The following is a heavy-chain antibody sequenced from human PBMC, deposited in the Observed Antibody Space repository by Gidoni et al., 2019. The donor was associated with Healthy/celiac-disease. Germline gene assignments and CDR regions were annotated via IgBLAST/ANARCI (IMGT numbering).Heavy chain of an antibody. CDR3: ARDGSSGWYSNSPWFDP. CDR1: GFTFSSYG. CDR2: IWYDGSNK. V-gene: IGHV3-33*01. D-gene: IGHD6-19*01. J-gene: IGHJ5*02. Sequence: QVQLVESGGGVVQPGRSLRLSCAASGFTFSSYGMHWVRQAPGKGLEWVAVIWYDGSNKYYADSVKGRFTISRDNSKNTLYLQMNSLRAEDTAVYYCARDGSSGWYSNSPWFDPWGQGTLVTVSS.